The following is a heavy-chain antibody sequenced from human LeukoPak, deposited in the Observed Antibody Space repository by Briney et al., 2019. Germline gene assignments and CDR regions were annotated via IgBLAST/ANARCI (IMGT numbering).Heavy chain of an antibody. V-gene: IGHV1-46*01. Sequence: ASVKVSCKASGYNFTNDYMHWVRQAPGQGLEWIGIINPSGGSTSYAQKFQGRVTMTRDTSTSTVYMELSSLRSEDTAVYYCAREGGNFRYYYYGMDVWGQGTTVTVSS. J-gene: IGHJ6*02. CDR2: INPSGGST. CDR1: GYNFTNDY. D-gene: IGHD4-23*01. CDR3: AREGGNFRYYYYGMDV.